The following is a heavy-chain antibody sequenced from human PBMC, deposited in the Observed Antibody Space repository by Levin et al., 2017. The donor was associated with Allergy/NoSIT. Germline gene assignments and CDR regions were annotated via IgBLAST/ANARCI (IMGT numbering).Heavy chain of an antibody. CDR1: CFTFSSYA. D-gene: IGHD3-3*01. Sequence: GASLPLSFSSSCFTFSSYAMSWVRQAPGKGLEWVSAISGSGGSTYYADSVKGRFTISRDNSKNTLYLQMNSLRAEDTAVYYCAKAYYDFWSGYDHYGMDVWGQGTTVTVSS. J-gene: IGHJ6*02. CDR2: ISGSGGST. CDR3: AKAYYDFWSGYDHYGMDV. V-gene: IGHV3-23*01.